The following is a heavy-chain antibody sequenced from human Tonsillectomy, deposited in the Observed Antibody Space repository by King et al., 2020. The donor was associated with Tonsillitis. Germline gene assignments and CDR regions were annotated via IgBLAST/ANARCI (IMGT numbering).Heavy chain of an antibody. V-gene: IGHV3-11*05. CDR3: ARDTSSGSYITFDI. D-gene: IGHD1-26*01. CDR1: GFTFSDYY. CDR2: ISSSSTYT. Sequence: VQLVESGGGLVKPGGSLRLSCAASGFTFSDYYMSLIRQAPGKGLEWVSYISSSSTYTTYADSVKGRFTISRDNAKNSLYLEMNSLRAEDTAVYYCARDTSSGSYITFDIWGQGTVVTVSS. J-gene: IGHJ3*02.